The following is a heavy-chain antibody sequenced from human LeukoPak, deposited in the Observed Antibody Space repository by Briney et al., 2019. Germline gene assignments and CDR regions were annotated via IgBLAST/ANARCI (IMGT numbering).Heavy chain of an antibody. CDR3: ARIRNWSGPPYYYGMDV. V-gene: IGHV2-70*11. D-gene: IGHD1-1*01. CDR1: GFSLSTSGMC. CDR2: IDWDDDK. J-gene: IGHJ6*02. Sequence: SGPTLVNPTQTLTLTCTFSGFSLSTSGMCVSWIRQPPGKALEWLARIDWDDDKYYSTSLKTRLTISKDTSKNQVVLTMTNMDPVDTATYYCARIRNWSGPPYYYGMDVWGQGTTVTVSS.